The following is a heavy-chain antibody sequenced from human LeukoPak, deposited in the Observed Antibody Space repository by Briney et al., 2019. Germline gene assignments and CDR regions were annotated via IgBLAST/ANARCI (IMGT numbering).Heavy chain of an antibody. CDR1: GYTFTTYG. CDR3: ASGTTYYFDY. Sequence: ASVKVSCKASGYTFTTYGLSWVRQATGQGLEWMGWMNPSGGSTSYAQKFQGRVTMTRDMSTSTVYMELSSLRSEDTAVYYCASGTTYYFDYWGQGTLVTVSS. V-gene: IGHV1-46*03. CDR2: MNPSGGST. D-gene: IGHD1-1*01. J-gene: IGHJ4*02.